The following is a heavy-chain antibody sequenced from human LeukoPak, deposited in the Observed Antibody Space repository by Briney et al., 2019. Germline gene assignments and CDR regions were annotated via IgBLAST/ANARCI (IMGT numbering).Heavy chain of an antibody. CDR3: ARDFRTTGTHYYYYYMDV. CDR2: INPNSGGT. D-gene: IGHD1-1*01. J-gene: IGHJ6*03. Sequence: ASVKVSCKASGYTFTGYYMHWVRQAPGQGLEWMGWINPNSGGTNYAQKFQGRVTMTRDTSISTAYMELSRLRSDDTAVYYCARDFRTTGTHYYYYYMDVWGKGTTVTVSS. V-gene: IGHV1-2*02. CDR1: GYTFTGYY.